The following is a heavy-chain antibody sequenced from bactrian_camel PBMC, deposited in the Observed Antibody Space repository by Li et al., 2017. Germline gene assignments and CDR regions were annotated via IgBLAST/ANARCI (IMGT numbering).Heavy chain of an antibody. CDR2: IDAHHKT. V-gene: IGHV3S53*01. D-gene: IGHD3*01. CDR3: AADLRWGGIWTGSFRREYTY. CDR1: PGVEIAAS. Sequence: HVQLVESGGGSALPGGSLQLTCALSPGVEIAASMAWFRQKPGKEREGVAAIDAHHKTTYADFVKGRFTISRGGPMNEMILQMDSLEPEDTGMYYCAADLRWGGIWTGSFRREYTYWGQGTQVTVS. J-gene: IGHJ4*01.